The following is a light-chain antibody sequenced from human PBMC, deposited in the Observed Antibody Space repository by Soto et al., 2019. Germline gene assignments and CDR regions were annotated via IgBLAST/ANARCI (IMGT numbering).Light chain of an antibody. CDR2: DAS. CDR3: QQYNSYPWT. Sequence: DIQLTQSPSTLSASVLERVTIXLRASQSISSWLAWYQQKPGKAPKLLIYDASSLESGVPSRFSGSGSGTEFTLTISSLQPDDFATYYCQQYNSYPWTFGQGTKVDIK. V-gene: IGKV1-5*01. J-gene: IGKJ1*01. CDR1: QSISSW.